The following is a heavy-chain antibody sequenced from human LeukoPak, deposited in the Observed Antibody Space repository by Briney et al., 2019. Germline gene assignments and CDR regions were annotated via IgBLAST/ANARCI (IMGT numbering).Heavy chain of an antibody. CDR2: ISWNSGTM. D-gene: IGHD6-13*01. CDR3: AKRSAAGTVGYFDY. J-gene: IGHJ4*02. Sequence: HSGGSLRLSCAASGLTFDDYAMHWVRQAPGKGLEWVSGISWNSGTMYYADSVKGRFTISRDDAKNSLYLQMNSLRAEDTALYYCAKRSAAGTVGYFDYWGQGTLVTVSS. V-gene: IGHV3-9*01. CDR1: GLTFDDYA.